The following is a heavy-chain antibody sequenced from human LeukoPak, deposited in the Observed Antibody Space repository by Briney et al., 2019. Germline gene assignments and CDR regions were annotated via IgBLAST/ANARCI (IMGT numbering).Heavy chain of an antibody. CDR1: GGSISPYF. V-gene: IGHV4-59*01. CDR3: ARVVSPPGDTRGNVGWLAP. Sequence: SGTLSLTCAVSGGSISPYFWNWIRQAPGKGLEWIAYISYTGSSNYSPSLRSRVTVSVDTAKNQLSLNLSSVTAADTAVYYCARVVSPPGDTRGNVGWLAPWGQGTLVTVSS. CDR2: ISYTGSS. J-gene: IGHJ5*02. D-gene: IGHD1-1*01.